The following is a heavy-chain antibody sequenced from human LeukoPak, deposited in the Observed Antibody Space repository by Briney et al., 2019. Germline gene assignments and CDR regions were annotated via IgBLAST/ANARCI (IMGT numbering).Heavy chain of an antibody. D-gene: IGHD6-13*01. CDR3: ARGIAAAGTDYYYYMDV. J-gene: IGHJ6*03. Sequence: ASVKVSCKASGYTFTSYDINWVRQATGQGLEWMGWMNPNSGNTGYAQKFQGRVTITRNTSISTAYMELSSLRSEDTAVYYCARGIAAAGTDYYYYMDVWGKGTTVTVSS. V-gene: IGHV1-8*03. CDR1: GYTFTSYD. CDR2: MNPNSGNT.